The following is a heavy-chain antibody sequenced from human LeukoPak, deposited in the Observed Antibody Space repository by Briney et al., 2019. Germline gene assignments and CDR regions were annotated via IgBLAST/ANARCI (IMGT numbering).Heavy chain of an antibody. J-gene: IGHJ4*02. CDR3: ARDGQQWLVRYYFDY. CDR1: GFTFSSYA. D-gene: IGHD6-19*01. CDR2: ISYDGSNK. Sequence: LPGGSLRLSCAASGFTFSSYAMHWVRQAPGKGLEWVAVISYDGSNKYYADSVKGRFTISRDNSKNTLYLQMSSLRAEDTAVYYCARDGQQWLVRYYFDYWGQGTLVTVSS. V-gene: IGHV3-30-3*01.